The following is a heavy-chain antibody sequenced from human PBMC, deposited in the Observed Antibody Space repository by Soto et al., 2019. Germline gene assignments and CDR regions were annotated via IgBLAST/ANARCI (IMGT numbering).Heavy chain of an antibody. J-gene: IGHJ3*01. CDR2: ISGHNGKT. CDR3: ARERPLEDSPLADAFDV. V-gene: IGHV1-18*01. CDR1: GYTFTTYG. D-gene: IGHD1-1*01. Sequence: QVHLVQSGAEVKKPGASVKVSCNSSGYTFTTYGVAWVRQVPGQGLEWMGWISGHNGKTFYAQSFQDRVTMTTDTSTSTAYMELRSLRSDDTAVYFCARERPLEDSPLADAFDVWGQGIRVTVSS.